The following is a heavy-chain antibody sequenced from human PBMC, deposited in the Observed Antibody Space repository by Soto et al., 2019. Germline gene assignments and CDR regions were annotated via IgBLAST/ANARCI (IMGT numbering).Heavy chain of an antibody. Sequence: QVKLVESRGGVVQPGRSLRLSCAASGFTFSSYGMHWVRQAPGKGLEWVAVIWYDGSNKYYADSVKGRFTISRDNSKNTPYLQMNSLRAEDTAVYYCARDVMVTAMVMWYFDLWGRGTLVTVSS. D-gene: IGHD2-21*02. CDR1: GFTFSSYG. CDR3: ARDVMVTAMVMWYFDL. V-gene: IGHV3-33*01. J-gene: IGHJ2*01. CDR2: IWYDGSNK.